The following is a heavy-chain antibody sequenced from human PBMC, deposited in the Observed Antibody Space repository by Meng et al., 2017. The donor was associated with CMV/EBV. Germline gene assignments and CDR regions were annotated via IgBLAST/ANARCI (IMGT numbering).Heavy chain of an antibody. D-gene: IGHD3-3*01. J-gene: IGHJ4*02. CDR1: GGSISSGDYY. Sequence: VLMQESGPGLVKPSPTLALTCPVSGGSISSGDYYWSWVRQPPGKRLEWIVYIYYSGSTYYNPSLQSRVTISVDTSKNQFSLKLSSVTAADTAVYYCARDNRRGGVDYWGQGTLVTVSS. CDR2: IYYSGST. CDR3: ARDNRRGGVDY. V-gene: IGHV4-30-4*08.